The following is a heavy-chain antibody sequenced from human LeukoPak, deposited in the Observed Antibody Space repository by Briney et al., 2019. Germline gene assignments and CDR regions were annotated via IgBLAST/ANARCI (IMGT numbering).Heavy chain of an antibody. CDR2: INSDGSTT. D-gene: IGHD3-16*01. CDR3: AKDYTGQIGY. J-gene: IGHJ4*02. CDR1: GFTFSNYW. Sequence: PGGSLRLSCAASGFTFSNYWMHWVRQAPGKGLVWVSRINSDGSTTTYADSVKGRFTISRDNAKNTLYLQMNSLRVEDTAVYYCAKDYTGQIGYWGQETLVTVSS. V-gene: IGHV3-74*01.